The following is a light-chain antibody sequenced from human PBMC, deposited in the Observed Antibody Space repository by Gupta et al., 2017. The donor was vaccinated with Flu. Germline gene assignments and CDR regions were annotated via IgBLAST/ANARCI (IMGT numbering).Light chain of an antibody. CDR2: KNN. J-gene: IGLJ1*01. CDR1: SSNIGSDY. Sequence: RVTISCSGSSSNIGSDYVCWYQHLPGTAPKLLIYKNNQRPSGVPDRFSGSKSGTSASLAIXGXRSEDEXDYYCAAWDDSLSGYVFGAGTKVAVL. CDR3: AAWDDSLSGYV. V-gene: IGLV1-47*01.